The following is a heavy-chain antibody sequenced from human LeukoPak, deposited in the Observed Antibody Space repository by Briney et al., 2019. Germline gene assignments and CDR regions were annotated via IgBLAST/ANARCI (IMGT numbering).Heavy chain of an antibody. V-gene: IGHV1-69*05. CDR2: IIPIFGTA. D-gene: IGHD1-26*01. J-gene: IGHJ4*02. Sequence: SVKVSCKASGGTFSSYAISWVRQAPGQGLEWMGGIIPIFGTANYAQKFQGRVTITTDESTSTAYMELSNLRSEDTAVYYCARALLGATTRGFFDYWGQGTLVTVSS. CDR3: ARALLGATTRGFFDY. CDR1: GGTFSSYA.